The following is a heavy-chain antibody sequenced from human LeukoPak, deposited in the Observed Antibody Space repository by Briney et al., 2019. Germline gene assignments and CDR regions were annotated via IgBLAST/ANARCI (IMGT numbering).Heavy chain of an antibody. J-gene: IGHJ5*02. CDR1: GFTFSYHW. D-gene: IGHD2-2*01. V-gene: IGHV3-7*01. CDR3: ASTSCCNWFDP. Sequence: GGSLRLSCAASGFTFSYHWMTWVRQAPGKGLEWVANIKEDGSETYYVDSVKGRFTISRDNAKNSLYLQMNSLRAEDTAVYYCASTSCCNWFDPWGQGTLVTVSS. CDR2: IKEDGSET.